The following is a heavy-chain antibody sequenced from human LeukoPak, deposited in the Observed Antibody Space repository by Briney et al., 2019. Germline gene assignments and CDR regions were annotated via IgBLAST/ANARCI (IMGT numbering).Heavy chain of an antibody. CDR3: ARDLGRKWFGDPGDY. J-gene: IGHJ4*02. CDR2: INQDGTEK. Sequence: PGGSLRLSCAASGFTFTTYWMSWVRQLPGKGLEWVADINQDGTEKYYVDSVKGRFTISRDNAKNSLYLQMNSLRAEDTAVYYCARDLGRKWFGDPGDYWGQGTLVTVSS. V-gene: IGHV3-7*03. D-gene: IGHD3-10*01. CDR1: GFTFTTYW.